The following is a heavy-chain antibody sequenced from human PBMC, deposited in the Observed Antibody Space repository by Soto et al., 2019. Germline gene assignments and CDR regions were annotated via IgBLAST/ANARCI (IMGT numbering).Heavy chain of an antibody. CDR1: GFTFSSYA. CDR2: ISYDGSNK. D-gene: IGHD6-13*01. CDR3: ARAQRRYSSSWYYFDY. J-gene: IGHJ4*02. V-gene: IGHV3-30-3*01. Sequence: VQLVESGGGVVQPGRSLRLSCAASGFTFSSYAMHWVRQAPGKGLEWVAVISYDGSNKYYADSVKGRFTISRDNSKNTLYLQMNSLRAEDTAVYYCARAQRRYSSSWYYFDYWGQGTLVTVSS.